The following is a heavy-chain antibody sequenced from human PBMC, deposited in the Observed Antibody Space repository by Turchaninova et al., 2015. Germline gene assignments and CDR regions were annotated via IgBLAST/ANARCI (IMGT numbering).Heavy chain of an antibody. Sequence: QVQLVQSGGEVKKPGASVRVSCKTSGYTFTNYGISWVRQAPGQGLEWLAWISPYNGDTHFAQKLQEGVTVPTDTSTSTAYMELGSLGPDDTAVYYCXXXPPRGRSGRXWYLXXWGRGTLVTXSS. CDR2: ISPYNGDT. CDR1: GYTFTNYG. V-gene: IGHV1-18*01. CDR3: XXXPPRGRSGRXWYLXX. J-gene: IGHJ2*01. D-gene: IGHD1-26*01.